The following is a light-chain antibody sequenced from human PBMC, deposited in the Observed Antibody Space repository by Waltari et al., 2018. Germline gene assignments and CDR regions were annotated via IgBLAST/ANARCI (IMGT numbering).Light chain of an antibody. V-gene: IGLV3-21*01. Sequence: SYVLTQPPSVSVAPGETARLTCGGNNIESKSVHWYRQRPGQAPVLVIAYASDRPPGLPDRFSGSNAGNTATLTISRVEAGDEADYYCQVWDANTDPGVFGTGTEVTVL. CDR3: QVWDANTDPGV. CDR2: YAS. CDR1: NIESKS. J-gene: IGLJ1*01.